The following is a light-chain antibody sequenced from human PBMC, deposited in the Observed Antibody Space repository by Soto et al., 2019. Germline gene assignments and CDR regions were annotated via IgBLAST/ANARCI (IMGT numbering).Light chain of an antibody. Sequence: EIVLTQSPGTLSLSPGERATLSCRASQSVSYYLAWYQQKPGQAPRLLIYDASCRATGVADGFRCRVSGTDFALTISRLEPEVFAVYYCQHCQPYCDSPPLTFGGGTKVDIK. CDR1: QSVSYY. CDR3: QHCQPYCDSPPLT. V-gene: IGKV3-20*01. J-gene: IGKJ4*01. CDR2: DAS.